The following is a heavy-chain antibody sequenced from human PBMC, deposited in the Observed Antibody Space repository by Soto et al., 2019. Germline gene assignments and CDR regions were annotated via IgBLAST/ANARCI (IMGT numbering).Heavy chain of an antibody. CDR2: IYWDDDK. Sequence: SGPTLVKPTQTLTLTCTFSGFSLSTSGVGVGWIRQPPGKALEWLALIYWDDDKRYSPSLESRLTITKDTSKNQVVLTMTNMDPVEAATYYCAHSRDHHSQDIVVVPAAMAFDYWGQGTLVTVSS. CDR1: GFSLSTSGVG. CDR3: AHSRDHHSQDIVVVPAAMAFDY. J-gene: IGHJ4*02. V-gene: IGHV2-5*02. D-gene: IGHD2-2*01.